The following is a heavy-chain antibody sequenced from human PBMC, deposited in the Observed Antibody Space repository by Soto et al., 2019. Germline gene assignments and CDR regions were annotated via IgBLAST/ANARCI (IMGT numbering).Heavy chain of an antibody. Sequence: ASVKVSCKASGYTFTSYYMHWVRQAPGQGLEWMGIINPSGGSTSYAQKFQGRVTMTRDTSTSTVYMELSSLRSEDTAVYYCASVPNDYGDSRIFDYWGQGTLVTVSS. D-gene: IGHD4-17*01. V-gene: IGHV1-46*03. CDR1: GYTFTSYY. CDR3: ASVPNDYGDSRIFDY. CDR2: INPSGGST. J-gene: IGHJ4*02.